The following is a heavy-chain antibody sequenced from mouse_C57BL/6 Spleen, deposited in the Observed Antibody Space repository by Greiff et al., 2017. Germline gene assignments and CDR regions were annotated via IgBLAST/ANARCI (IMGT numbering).Heavy chain of an antibody. CDR1: GFTFSDYG. J-gene: IGHJ4*01. CDR2: ISSGSSTI. Sequence: EVKLMESGGGLVKPGGSLTLSCAASGFTFSDYGMHWVRQAPEKGLEWVAYISSGSSTIYYADTVKGRFTISRDNAKNTLFLQMTSLRSEDTAMYYCARLGSSDYAMDYWGQGTSVTVSS. V-gene: IGHV5-17*01. CDR3: ARLGSSDYAMDY. D-gene: IGHD1-1*01.